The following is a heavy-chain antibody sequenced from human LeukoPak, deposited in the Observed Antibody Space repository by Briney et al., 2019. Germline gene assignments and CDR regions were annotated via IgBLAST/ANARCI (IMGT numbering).Heavy chain of an antibody. Sequence: PSETLSLTCTVSGYSIGSDYYWGWIRQPPGKGLEWIGSVYHSGSTYYNPSLKSRVTISVDTSKNQFSLKLSSVTAADTAVYYCARVPTVTFFDYWGQGTLVTVSS. J-gene: IGHJ4*02. CDR1: GYSIGSDYY. CDR3: ARVPTVTFFDY. D-gene: IGHD4-17*01. CDR2: VYHSGST. V-gene: IGHV4-38-2*02.